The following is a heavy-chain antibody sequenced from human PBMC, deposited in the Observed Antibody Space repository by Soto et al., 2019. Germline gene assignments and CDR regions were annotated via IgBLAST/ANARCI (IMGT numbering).Heavy chain of an antibody. CDR1: GYTXNSYD. CDR3: ARVLGTVTTVSPYYYYYGMDV. CDR2: MNPNSGNT. J-gene: IGHJ6*02. V-gene: IGHV1-8*01. D-gene: IGHD4-17*01. Sequence: SXKVSFMASGYTXNSYDIHLVRQATGQGLEWMGWMNPNSGNTGYAQKFQGIVTMTRNTSISKAYMELSSLRSEDTAVYYCARVLGTVTTVSPYYYYYGMDVWAKGPRAPSP.